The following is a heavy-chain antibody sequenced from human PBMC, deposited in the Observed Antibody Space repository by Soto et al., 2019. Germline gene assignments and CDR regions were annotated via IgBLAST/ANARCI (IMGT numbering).Heavy chain of an antibody. V-gene: IGHV4-30-2*01. J-gene: IGHJ4*02. CDR1: GGSISSGGYS. CDR2: IYHSGST. D-gene: IGHD4-4*01. Sequence: QLQLQESGSGLVKPSQTLSLTCAVSGGSISSGGYSWSWIRQPPGKGLEWIGYIYHSGSTYYNPSLNSRVTIPVDRSKNQFSLKLSSVTAADTAVYYCARGMTTVTTIDYWGQGTLVTVSS. CDR3: ARGMTTVTTIDY.